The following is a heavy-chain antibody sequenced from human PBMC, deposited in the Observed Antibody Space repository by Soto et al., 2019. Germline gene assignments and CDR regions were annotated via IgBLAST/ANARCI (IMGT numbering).Heavy chain of an antibody. Sequence: GSLRLSCAASGFTFSNAWMSWVRQAPGKGLEWVGRIKSKTDGGTTDYAAPVKGRFTISRDDSKNTLYLQMNSLKTEDTAVYYCTTVPTYLEWLLYPPYYYYMDVWGKGTTVTVSS. V-gene: IGHV3-15*01. CDR2: IKSKTDGGTT. D-gene: IGHD3-3*02. J-gene: IGHJ6*03. CDR1: GFTFSNAW. CDR3: TTVPTYLEWLLYPPYYYYMDV.